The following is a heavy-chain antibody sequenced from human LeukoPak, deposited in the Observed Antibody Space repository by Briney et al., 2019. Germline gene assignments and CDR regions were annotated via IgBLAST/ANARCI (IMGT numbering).Heavy chain of an antibody. V-gene: IGHV3-9*01. CDR3: ARGHGYNYQEISDY. CDR2: ISWNSGSI. Sequence: GGSLRLSCAASGFTFDDYAMHWVRQAPGKGLEWVSGISWNSGSIGYADSVKGRFTISRDNAKNSLYLQMNSLRAEDTAVYYCARGHGYNYQEISDYWGQGTLVTVSS. D-gene: IGHD5-24*01. J-gene: IGHJ4*02. CDR1: GFTFDDYA.